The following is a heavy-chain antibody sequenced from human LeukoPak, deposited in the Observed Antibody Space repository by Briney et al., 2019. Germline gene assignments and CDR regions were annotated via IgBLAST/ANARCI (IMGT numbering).Heavy chain of an antibody. CDR3: ARDQVYDHVWGGYRPTYFDY. V-gene: IGHV1-46*01. Sequence: GASVKVSCKASGYTFTSYYMHWVRQAPGQGLEWMGIINPSGGSTSYAQKFQGRVTMTRDMSTSTVYMELSSLRSEDTAVYYCARDQVYDHVWGGYRPTYFDYWGQGTLVTVSS. D-gene: IGHD3-16*02. J-gene: IGHJ4*02. CDR2: INPSGGST. CDR1: GYTFTSYY.